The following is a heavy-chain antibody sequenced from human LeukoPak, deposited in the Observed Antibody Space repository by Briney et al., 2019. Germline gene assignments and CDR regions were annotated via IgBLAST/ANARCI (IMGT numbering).Heavy chain of an antibody. CDR2: ISYSGTT. CDR1: GAFITSSPYN. D-gene: IGHD2-8*02. CDR3: ATQPTGFPNWFDP. Sequence: SETLSLTCTVSGAFITSSPYNWAWIRQPPGKGLEWIGTISYSGTTYYNPSLRSRVTMSVDMSKNQFSLKLRSVTAADTTLYYCATQPTGFPNWFDPWGQGILVTVSS. V-gene: IGHV4-39*01. J-gene: IGHJ5*02.